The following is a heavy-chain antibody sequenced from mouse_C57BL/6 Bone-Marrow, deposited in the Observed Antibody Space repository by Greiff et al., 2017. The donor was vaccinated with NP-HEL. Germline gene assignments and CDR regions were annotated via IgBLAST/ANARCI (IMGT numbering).Heavy chain of an antibody. CDR2: ISSGGDYI. CDR3: TRDDGYYPYAMDY. D-gene: IGHD2-3*01. V-gene: IGHV5-9-1*02. CDR1: GFTFSSYA. J-gene: IGHJ4*01. Sequence: EVQRVESGEGLVKPGGSLKLSCAASGFTFSSYAMSWVRQTPEKRLEWVAYISSGGDYIYYADTVKGRFTISRDNARNTLYLQMSSLKSEDTAMYYCTRDDGYYPYAMDYWGQGTSVTVSS.